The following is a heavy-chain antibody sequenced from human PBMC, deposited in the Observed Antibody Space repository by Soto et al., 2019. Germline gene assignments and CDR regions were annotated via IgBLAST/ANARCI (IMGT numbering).Heavy chain of an antibody. CDR1: GGTFSSYA. D-gene: IGHD2-8*01. V-gene: IGHV1-69*06. J-gene: IGHJ5*02. Sequence: ASVKVSCKASGGTFSSYAISWVRQAPGQGLEWMGGIIPIFGTANYAQKFQGRVTITADKSTSTAYMELSSLRSEDTAVYYCAREGYCTNGVCLDRWFDPWGQGTLVTVSS. CDR2: IIPIFGTA. CDR3: AREGYCTNGVCLDRWFDP.